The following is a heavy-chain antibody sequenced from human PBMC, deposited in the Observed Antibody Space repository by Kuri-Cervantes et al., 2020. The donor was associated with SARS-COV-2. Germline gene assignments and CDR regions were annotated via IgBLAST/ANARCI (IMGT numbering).Heavy chain of an antibody. Sequence: LRLSCTVSGGSISSHYWSWIRQPPGKGLEWIGEINHGDGSTSYNSSLKSRVTMSVDTSKNQFSLKLSSVTAADTAVYYCARGPTTYYYDSSGEIELDYWGQGTLVTVSS. CDR3: ARGPTTYYYDSSGEIELDY. CDR1: GGSISSHY. D-gene: IGHD3-22*01. J-gene: IGHJ4*02. CDR2: INHGDGST. V-gene: IGHV4-59*11.